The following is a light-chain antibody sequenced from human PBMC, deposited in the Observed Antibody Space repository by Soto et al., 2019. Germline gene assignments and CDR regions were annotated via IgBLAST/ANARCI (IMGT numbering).Light chain of an antibody. CDR3: ADWDDSLNGVV. V-gene: IGLV1-44*01. CDR2: SDN. J-gene: IGLJ2*01. Sequence: QSVLTQAPSTSGTPGQRVTISCSGSSSNIGRTSVNWYQQLPGTAPKLVMYSDNQRPSGVPDRFSASKSGTSASLAISGHQPEDEAEYYCADWDDSLNGVVFGGGTKVTVL. CDR1: SSNIGRTS.